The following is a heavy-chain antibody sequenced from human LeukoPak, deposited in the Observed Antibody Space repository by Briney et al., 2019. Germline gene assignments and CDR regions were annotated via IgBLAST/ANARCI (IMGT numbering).Heavy chain of an antibody. J-gene: IGHJ6*03. CDR3: AKDISRFYSYMDV. CDR1: GSTFDDYA. V-gene: IGHV3-9*03. D-gene: IGHD3-3*01. Sequence: GGSLRLSCAASGSTFDDYAMHWVRQAPGKGLEWVSGISWNSGSIGYADSVKGRFTISRDNAKNSLYLQMNSLRAEDMALYYCAKDISRFYSYMDVWGKGTTVTVSS. CDR2: ISWNSGSI.